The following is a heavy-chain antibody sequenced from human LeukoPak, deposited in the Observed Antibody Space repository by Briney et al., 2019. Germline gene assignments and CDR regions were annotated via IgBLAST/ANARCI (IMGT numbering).Heavy chain of an antibody. V-gene: IGHV1-2*02. CDR3: VRDGLHWDYDY. J-gene: IGHJ4*02. CDR1: GYTFTDNY. CDR2: ISPTNGDT. D-gene: IGHD1-7*01. Sequence: ASVKVSCKPSGYTFTDNYIHWVRQAPGQGLEWMGWISPTNGDTRYAQKFQGRVAMTRDTSISTGYMELSRLRSDDTAVYYCVRDGLHWDYDYWGQGTLVAVSS.